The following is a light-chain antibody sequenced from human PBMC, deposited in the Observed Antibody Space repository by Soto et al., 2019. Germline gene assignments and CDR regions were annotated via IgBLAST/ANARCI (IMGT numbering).Light chain of an antibody. CDR1: QSISSW. V-gene: IGKV1-5*03. CDR3: KQYTSYSRT. Sequence: DIQMTQSPSTLSASIGDRVTITCRASQSISSWLAWYQQKPGKAPKLLIYKASSLESGVPSRFSDSGSGTEFTLTISSLQSDDFATHYCKQYTSYSRTFGQGTKVEIK. CDR2: KAS. J-gene: IGKJ1*01.